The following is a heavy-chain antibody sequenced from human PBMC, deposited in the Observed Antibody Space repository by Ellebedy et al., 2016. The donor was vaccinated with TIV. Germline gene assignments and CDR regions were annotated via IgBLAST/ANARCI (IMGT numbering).Heavy chain of an antibody. CDR1: GGSISSSNW. D-gene: IGHD3-22*01. V-gene: IGHV4-4*02. J-gene: IGHJ6*02. CDR3: ARYRYYDSFMDV. CDR2: IYHSGST. Sequence: SETLSLTXAVSGGSISSSNWWSWVRQPPGKGLEWIGEIYHSGSTYYNPSLKSRVTISVDTSKNQFSLKLSSVTAADTAVYYCARYRYYDSFMDVWGQGTTVTVSS.